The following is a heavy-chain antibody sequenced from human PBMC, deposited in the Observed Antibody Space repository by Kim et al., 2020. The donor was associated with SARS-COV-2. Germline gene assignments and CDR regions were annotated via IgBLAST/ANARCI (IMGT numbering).Heavy chain of an antibody. CDR2: IYYSGST. Sequence: SETLSLTCTVSGGSISSSSYYWGWIRQPPGKGLEWIGSIYYSGSTYYNPSLKSRVTISVDTSKNQFSLKLSSVTAADTAVYYCARRTTYYYGSGSRNFDYWGQGTLVTVSS. CDR1: GGSISSSSYY. V-gene: IGHV4-39*01. J-gene: IGHJ4*02. D-gene: IGHD3-10*01. CDR3: ARRTTYYYGSGSRNFDY.